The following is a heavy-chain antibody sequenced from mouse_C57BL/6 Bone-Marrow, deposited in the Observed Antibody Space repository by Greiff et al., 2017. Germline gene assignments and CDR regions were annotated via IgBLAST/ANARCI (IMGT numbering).Heavy chain of an antibody. V-gene: IGHV10-1*01. D-gene: IGHD3-1*01. CDR1: GFSFNTYA. CDR2: IRSKSNNYAT. Sequence: EVQRVESGGGLVQPKGSFKLSCAASGFSFNTYAMNWVRQAPGKGLEWVARIRSKSNNYATYYADSVKDRFTISRDDSESMLYLQMNNLKTEDTAMYYCGASWFAYWGQGTLVTVSA. CDR3: GASWFAY. J-gene: IGHJ3*01.